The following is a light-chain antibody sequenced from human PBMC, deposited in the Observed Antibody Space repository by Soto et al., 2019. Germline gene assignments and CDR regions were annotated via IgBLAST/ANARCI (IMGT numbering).Light chain of an antibody. J-gene: IGKJ1*01. CDR2: DAS. V-gene: IGKV3-11*01. CDR1: QSVSSY. CDR3: QQSNKWPRT. Sequence: IVLTQSPATLSLSPGEGATLSCRASQSVSSYLAWYQHKPDQAPRLLIYDASNRATGIPARFSGSGSGTEFTLTISSLEPEDFAVYYCQQSNKWPRTFGQGTKVDIK.